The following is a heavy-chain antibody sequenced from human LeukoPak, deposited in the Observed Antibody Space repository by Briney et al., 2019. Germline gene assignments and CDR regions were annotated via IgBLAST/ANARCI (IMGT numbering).Heavy chain of an antibody. CDR2: IKQDGSEK. CDR3: ARGLKWTYYYYMDV. V-gene: IGHV3-7*01. J-gene: IGHJ6*03. Sequence: GGSLRLSCAASGFTFSSYWMSWVRQAPGKGLEWVANIKQDGSEKYYVDAVKGRFTISRDNAKNSLYLQMNSLRAEDTAVYYSARGLKWTYYYYMDVWGKGTTVTVSS. D-gene: IGHD1-26*01. CDR1: GFTFSSYW.